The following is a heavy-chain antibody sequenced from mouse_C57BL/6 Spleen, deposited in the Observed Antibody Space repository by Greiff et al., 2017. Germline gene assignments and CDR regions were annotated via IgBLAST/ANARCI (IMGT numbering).Heavy chain of an antibody. CDR2: IDPSDSET. CDR3: ARLEDYDYFDY. Sequence: VQLQQSGAELVRPGSSVKLSCKASGYTFTSYWMHWVKQRPIQGLEWIGNIDPSDSETHYNQKFKDKATLTVDKSFSTAYMQLSSLTSEDSAVYYCARLEDYDYFDYWGQGTTLTVSS. J-gene: IGHJ2*01. CDR1: GYTFTSYW. V-gene: IGHV1-52*01. D-gene: IGHD2-4*01.